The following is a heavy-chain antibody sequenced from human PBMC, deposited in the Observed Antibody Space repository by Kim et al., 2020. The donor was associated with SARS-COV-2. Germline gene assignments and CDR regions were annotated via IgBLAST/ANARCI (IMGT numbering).Heavy chain of an antibody. CDR1: GGSFNGGY. Sequence: SETLSLNCNVSGGSFNGGYWSWIRQSPGAGLEWIGYIYDNGGSIKYNPSLKSRVTISGDTSKNQFSLRLSSVTVADTAVYYCARGVLHYYYYGMDVWGQGTTVTVSS. V-gene: IGHV4-59*01. CDR3: ARGVLHYYYYGMDV. CDR2: IYDNGGSI. J-gene: IGHJ6*02.